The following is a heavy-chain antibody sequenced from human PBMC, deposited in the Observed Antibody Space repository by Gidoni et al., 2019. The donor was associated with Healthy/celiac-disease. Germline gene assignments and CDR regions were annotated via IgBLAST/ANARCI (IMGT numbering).Heavy chain of an antibody. CDR2: ISGSGVST. CDR3: AKEGELGEAFDI. CDR1: GFTFSSYA. V-gene: IGHV3-23*01. D-gene: IGHD3-16*01. J-gene: IGHJ3*02. Sequence: EVQLLEYGGGLVQPGGSLRLSCAASGFTFSSYAMSWVRQAPGKGLEWVSAISGSGVSTYYADAVKGRFTISRDNSKNTLYLQMNSLRAEDTAVSYCAKEGELGEAFDIWGQGTMVTVSS.